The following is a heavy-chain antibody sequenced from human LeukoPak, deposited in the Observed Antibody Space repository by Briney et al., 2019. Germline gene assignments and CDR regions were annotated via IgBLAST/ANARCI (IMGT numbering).Heavy chain of an antibody. V-gene: IGHV3-30*03. Sequence: GRSLRLSCAASGFTFSSYGMHWVRQAPGKGLEWVAVISYDGGNKYYADSVKGRFTISRDNSKNTLYLQMNSLRAEDTAVYYCARDLYDSSGYYWADWGQGTLVTVSS. CDR2: ISYDGGNK. CDR3: ARDLYDSSGYYWAD. D-gene: IGHD3-22*01. J-gene: IGHJ4*02. CDR1: GFTFSSYG.